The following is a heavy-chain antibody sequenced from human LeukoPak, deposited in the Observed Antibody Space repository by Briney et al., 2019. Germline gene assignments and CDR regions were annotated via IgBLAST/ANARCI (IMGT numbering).Heavy chain of an antibody. CDR3: AREEMAIDY. V-gene: IGHV4-4*07. J-gene: IGHJ4*02. CDR2: IYTSGNT. D-gene: IGHD5-24*01. CDR1: GGSISSYY. Sequence: SETLSLTCTVSGGSISSYYWSWIRQPAGEGQEWIGRIYTSGNTNSNPSLKSRVTMSVDTSKSQFSLKLSSVTAADTAVYYCAREEMAIDYWGQGTLVTVSS.